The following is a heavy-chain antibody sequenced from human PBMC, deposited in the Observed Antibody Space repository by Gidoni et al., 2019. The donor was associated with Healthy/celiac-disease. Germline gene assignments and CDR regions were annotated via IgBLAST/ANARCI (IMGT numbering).Heavy chain of an antibody. CDR3: ARDLARGPINVGAFDI. V-gene: IGHV3-33*01. Sequence: QVQLVESGGGVVQPGRSLRLSCAAAGFTFSSYGMHWVRQAPGKGLGWVAVIWYDGSNKYYADSVKGRFTISRDNSKNTLYLQMNSLRAEDTAVYYCARDLARGPINVGAFDIWGQGTMVTVSS. J-gene: IGHJ3*02. CDR2: IWYDGSNK. D-gene: IGHD5-12*01. CDR1: GFTFSSYG.